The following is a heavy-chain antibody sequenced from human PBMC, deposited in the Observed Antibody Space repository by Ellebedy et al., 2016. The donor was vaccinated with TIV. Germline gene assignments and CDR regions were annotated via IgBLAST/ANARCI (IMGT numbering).Heavy chain of an antibody. D-gene: IGHD6-19*01. CDR1: GDSISRYY. V-gene: IGHV4-4*08. CDR3: ASRSVAGSFDD. Sequence: SETLSLTCGVSGDSISRYYWNWIRQPPGKGLEWIGFVSPSGSTSYNPLLKSRVTMSVDTSKHHFSLNLNSMTAADTAVYYCASRSVAGSFDDWGQGLLVTVSS. CDR2: VSPSGST. J-gene: IGHJ4*02.